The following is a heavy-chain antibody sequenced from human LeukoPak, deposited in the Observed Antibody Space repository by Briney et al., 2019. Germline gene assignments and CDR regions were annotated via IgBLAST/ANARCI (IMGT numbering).Heavy chain of an antibody. CDR3: ARKDSGYGSDAFDI. CDR2: IYYSGST. D-gene: IGHD5-12*01. CDR1: GGSISSYY. J-gene: IGHJ3*02. Sequence: SETLSLTCTVSGGSISSYYWSWIRQPPGKGLEWIGHIYYSGSTNYNPSLKSRVTISVDTSKNQFSLKLSSVTAADTAVYYCARKDSGYGSDAFDIWGQGTMVTVSS. V-gene: IGHV4-59*01.